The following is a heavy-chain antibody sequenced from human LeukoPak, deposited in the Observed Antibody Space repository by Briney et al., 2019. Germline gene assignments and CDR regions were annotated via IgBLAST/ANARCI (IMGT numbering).Heavy chain of an antibody. Sequence: GGSLRPSCAASGFTFSAFAMHWARQAPGKGLEWVAAISYDASNKYYAGSVRGRFTISRENSRNTLFLQMNSLRADDTAVYYCARGTTDIVAEISDAFDIGGQGTVVTVSS. CDR3: ARGTTDIVAEISDAFDI. V-gene: IGHV3-30-3*01. CDR2: ISYDASNK. J-gene: IGHJ3*02. CDR1: GFTFSAFA. D-gene: IGHD5-12*01.